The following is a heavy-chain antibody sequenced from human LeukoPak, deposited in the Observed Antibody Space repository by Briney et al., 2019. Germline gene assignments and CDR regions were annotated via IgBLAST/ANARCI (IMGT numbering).Heavy chain of an antibody. Sequence: GGSLRLSCAASGFTFSSYSMNWVRQAPGKGLEWVSSIRTSSSYTFYADSVTGRFAVSRDNAKKSLYLQMNSLRAEDTAVYYCARVGVAVAGDYWYFDLWGRGTLVTVSS. V-gene: IGHV3-21*01. CDR1: GFTFSSYS. J-gene: IGHJ2*01. CDR3: ARVGVAVAGDYWYFDL. D-gene: IGHD6-19*01. CDR2: IRTSSSYT.